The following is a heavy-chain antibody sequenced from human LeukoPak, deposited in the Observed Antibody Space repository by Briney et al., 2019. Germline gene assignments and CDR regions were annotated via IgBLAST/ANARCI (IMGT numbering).Heavy chain of an antibody. CDR3: AREKVLLWFGELLETFDY. J-gene: IGHJ4*02. CDR2: IYYSGST. CDR1: GGSISSGDYY. V-gene: IGHV4-30-4*01. D-gene: IGHD3-10*01. Sequence: SETLSLTCTVSGGSISSGDYYWSWIRQPPGKGLEWIGYIYYSGSTYYNPSLKSRVTISVDTSKNQFSLKLSSVTAADTAVYYCAREKVLLWFGELLETFDYWGQGTLVTVSS.